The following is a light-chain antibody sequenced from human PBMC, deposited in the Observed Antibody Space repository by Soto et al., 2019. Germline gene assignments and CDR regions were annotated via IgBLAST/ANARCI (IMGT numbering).Light chain of an antibody. V-gene: IGKV1-5*03. CDR1: QTISSW. Sequence: DIPMTQSPSTLSGSVGDRGTITCRASQTISSWLAWYQQKPGKAPKLLIYKASTLKSGVPSRFSGSRSGTEFTLTISSLQPDDFATYYCQHYNSYSEAFGQGTKVELK. CDR2: KAS. CDR3: QHYNSYSEA. J-gene: IGKJ1*01.